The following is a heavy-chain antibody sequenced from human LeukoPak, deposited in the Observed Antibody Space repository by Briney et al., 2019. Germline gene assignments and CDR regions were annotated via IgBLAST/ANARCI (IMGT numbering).Heavy chain of an antibody. CDR1: GFTFSTYS. V-gene: IGHV3-48*02. J-gene: IGHJ5*02. CDR2: ITSSSSTI. D-gene: IGHD3-9*01. CDR3: ARRVSTGNVYSWFDP. Sequence: GGSLRLSCAASGFTFSTYSMSWLRQAPGKGLEWTSYITSSSSTIYYADSVKGRFTISRDNAKNSLYLQMNSLRHEDTAVYYCARRVSTGNVYSWFDPWGQGTLVTVSS.